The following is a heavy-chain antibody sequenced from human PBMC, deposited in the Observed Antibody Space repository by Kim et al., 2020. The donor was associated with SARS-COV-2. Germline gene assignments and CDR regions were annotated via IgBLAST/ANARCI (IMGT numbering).Heavy chain of an antibody. CDR2: ISYDGSTK. D-gene: IGHD3-22*01. J-gene: IGHJ3*02. CDR3: ARGAPGDFYDTSGYSTDAFDI. Sequence: GGSLRLSCAASGFPFSSYAMHWVRQAPGKGLEWVAVISYDGSTKYYADSVKGRFTISRDNSKNTLHVQMNSLRVEDTAVYYCARGAPGDFYDTSGYSTDAFDIWGQGTMVTVSS. CDR1: GFPFSSYA. V-gene: IGHV3-30*04.